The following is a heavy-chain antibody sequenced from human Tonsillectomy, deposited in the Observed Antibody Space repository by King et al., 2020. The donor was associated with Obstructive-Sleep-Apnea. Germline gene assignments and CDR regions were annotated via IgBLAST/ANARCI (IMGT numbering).Heavy chain of an antibody. V-gene: IGHV1-2*02. J-gene: IGHJ4*02. D-gene: IGHD3-10*01. Sequence: LQLVQSGAEVKKPGASVKVSCKASGYTFTGYYIHWVRQAPGQGLEWMGWISPNSGATQYAQKFQDRVTMTRDTSISTAYMDLSRLRSDDTAIYYCARDMSAYDSTSPAYWGQGTLVTVSS. CDR1: GYTFTGYY. CDR3: ARDMSAYDSTSPAY. CDR2: ISPNSGAT.